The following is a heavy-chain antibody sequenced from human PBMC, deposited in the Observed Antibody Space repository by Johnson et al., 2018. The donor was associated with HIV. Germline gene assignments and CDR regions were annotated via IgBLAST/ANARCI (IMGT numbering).Heavy chain of an antibody. J-gene: IGHJ3*02. V-gene: IGHV3-30*04. Sequence: QVQLAESGGGVVQPGRSLRLSCAASGFTFSSYAMHWVRQAPGQGLEWVAVISYDGSNKYSADSVKGRFTISRDNSKNTLSLQMNSPRVDDTAIYYCARVRAGRENAFDIWGQGTMVTVSS. CDR1: GFTFSSYA. CDR3: ARVRAGRENAFDI. CDR2: ISYDGSNK. D-gene: IGHD1-26*01.